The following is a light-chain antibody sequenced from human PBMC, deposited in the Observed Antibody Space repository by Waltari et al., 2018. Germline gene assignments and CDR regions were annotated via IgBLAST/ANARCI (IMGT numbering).Light chain of an antibody. Sequence: EILMTQSPATLSVSPGERATLSCRASQSVSNNLAWYQHKPGQAPRRLIYGASTRATGIPARFSGSVSGTDFTLTISSMQSEDFAVYYCQQYNKWPPRYSFGQGTKLEIK. V-gene: IGKV3-15*01. J-gene: IGKJ2*03. CDR2: GAS. CDR1: QSVSNN. CDR3: QQYNKWPPRYS.